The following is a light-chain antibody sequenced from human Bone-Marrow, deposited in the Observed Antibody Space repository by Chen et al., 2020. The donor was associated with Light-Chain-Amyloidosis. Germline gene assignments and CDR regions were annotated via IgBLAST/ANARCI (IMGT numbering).Light chain of an antibody. J-gene: IGKJ1*01. Sequence: DIPLTQSPSSLSASVGDRVTITCRASQTISSHLNWYQQKPGKAPSLPIYAAFSLQPGVPSRFSGSVFGTDFTLTISSLQPEDFAIYYCQQSYSFPPTFGQGTRV. CDR2: AAF. CDR3: QQSYSFPPT. CDR1: QTISSH. V-gene: IGKV1-39*01.